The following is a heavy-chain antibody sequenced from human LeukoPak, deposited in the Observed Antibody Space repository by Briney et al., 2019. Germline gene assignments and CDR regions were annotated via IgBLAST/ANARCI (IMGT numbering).Heavy chain of an antibody. D-gene: IGHD4-17*01. V-gene: IGHV3-23*01. CDR3: AKTMHDYGDPGMDY. CDR1: GFTFSGYA. CDR2: ISGSGGST. Sequence: GGSLRLSCAASGFTFSGYAMSWVRQAPGKGLEWVSAISGSGGSTYYADSVKGRFTISRDNSKNTLYLQMNSLRAEDTAVYYCAKTMHDYGDPGMDYWGQGALVTVSS. J-gene: IGHJ4*02.